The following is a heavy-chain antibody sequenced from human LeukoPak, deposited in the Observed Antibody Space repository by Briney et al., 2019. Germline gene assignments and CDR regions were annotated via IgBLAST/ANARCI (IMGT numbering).Heavy chain of an antibody. J-gene: IGHJ4*02. CDR2: MYINGNS. V-gene: IGHV4-59*01. D-gene: IGHD3-9*01. CDR3: AAILTGYYVVY. Sequence: KPSETLSLTCSVTGFSMSSYSWSWIRQPPGKGLEWIGYMYINGNSNYNPSLRSRITISVDTSKNQFSLELSSVTTADTAVYYCAAILTGYYVVYWGQGTLVTVSS. CDR1: GFSMSSYS.